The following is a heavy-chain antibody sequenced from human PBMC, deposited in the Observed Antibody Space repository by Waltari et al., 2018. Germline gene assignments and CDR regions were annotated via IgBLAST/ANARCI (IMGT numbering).Heavy chain of an antibody. D-gene: IGHD2-21*01. CDR1: GGPFGSYA. J-gene: IGHJ2*01. CDR2: NKPVLGST. Sequence: QVQLVQSGSEVQKPGSSVKVSCKASGGPFGSYAVSWVRQAHGQGLEWGGGNKPVLGSTTNAQKCRNRDTLFADDTSSTVYMELSSLKSYDTAGYYCAGVRHFNDGGAYYESGHWGRGTLVTVSS. CDR3: AGVRHFNDGGAYYESGH. V-gene: IGHV1-69*13.